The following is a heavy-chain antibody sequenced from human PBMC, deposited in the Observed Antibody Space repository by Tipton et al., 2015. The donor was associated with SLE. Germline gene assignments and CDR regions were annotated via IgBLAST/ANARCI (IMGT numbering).Heavy chain of an antibody. V-gene: IGHV4-4*08. CDR1: GASLRDHY. J-gene: IGHJ6*03. CDR3: GGGNYFDYYMDV. D-gene: IGHD3-22*01. Sequence: TLSLTCTVPGASLRDHYWTWIRQPPGTGLEWIGYSYSSGSTTYTPSLKSRIAISVDTSTMQFSLRLTSVTAADSAVYYCGGGNYFDYYMDVWGKGTTVTVSS. CDR2: SYSSGST.